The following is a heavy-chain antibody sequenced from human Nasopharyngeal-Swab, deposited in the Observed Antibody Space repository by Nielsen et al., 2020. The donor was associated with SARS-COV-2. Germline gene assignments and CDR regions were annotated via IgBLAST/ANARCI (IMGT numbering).Heavy chain of an antibody. CDR3: ASGPFGPGDSYYYYGLDV. V-gene: IGHV4-61*02. D-gene: IGHD3/OR15-3a*01. J-gene: IGHJ6*02. CDR1: GGSISSGSYY. CDR2: IYTSGST. Sequence: SETLSLTCTVSGGSISSGSYYWIWIRQPAGKGLEWIGRIYTSGSTNYNPSLKSRVTISVDASKNQFSLKMRSVTDADTAVYYCASGPFGPGDSYYYYGLDVWGQGTTVTVSS.